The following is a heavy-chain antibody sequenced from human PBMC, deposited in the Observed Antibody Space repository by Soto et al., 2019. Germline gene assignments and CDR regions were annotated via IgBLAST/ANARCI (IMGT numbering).Heavy chain of an antibody. D-gene: IGHD3-10*01. J-gene: IGHJ6*02. V-gene: IGHV4-30-4*01. CDR3: ANSFGDYYYGMDV. CDR2: IYYSGST. Sequence: QVQMQDSGPGLVNPSQSLSLTCTVSGGSISSGDYYWSWIRQPPGKGLEWIGYIYYSGSTYYNPSLKSRVTISVDTSKNQFSLKLSSVTAADTAVYYCANSFGDYYYGMDVWGQGTTVTVSS. CDR1: GGSISSGDYY.